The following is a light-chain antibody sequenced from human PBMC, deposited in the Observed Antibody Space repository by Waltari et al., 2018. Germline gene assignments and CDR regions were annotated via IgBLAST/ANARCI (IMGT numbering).Light chain of an antibody. V-gene: IGLV5-45*02. J-gene: IGLJ2*01. Sequence: QAVLTQPSSLSESPGASASLPCTLRSGINVGTYRIYWYQQKPGSLPQYLLWYKSDSDKQKCSGVPSRFSGSKDASANAWILLISGLQSEDEADYYCMIWHSSAVVFGGGTKLTVL. CDR2: YKSDSDK. CDR1: SGINVGTYR. CDR3: MIWHSSAVV.